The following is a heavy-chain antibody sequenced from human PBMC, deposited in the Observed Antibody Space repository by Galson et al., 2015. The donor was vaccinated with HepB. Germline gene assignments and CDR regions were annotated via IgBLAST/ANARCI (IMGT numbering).Heavy chain of an antibody. D-gene: IGHD2-2*02. Sequence: SLRLSCAASGFTFSSYAMHWVRQAPGKGLEWVAVISYDGSNKYYADSVKGRFTISRDNSKNTLYLQMNSLRAEDTAVYYCARVHCSSTSCYTGYFQHWGQGTLVTVSS. CDR2: ISYDGSNK. V-gene: IGHV3-30-3*01. J-gene: IGHJ1*01. CDR3: ARVHCSSTSCYTGYFQH. CDR1: GFTFSSYA.